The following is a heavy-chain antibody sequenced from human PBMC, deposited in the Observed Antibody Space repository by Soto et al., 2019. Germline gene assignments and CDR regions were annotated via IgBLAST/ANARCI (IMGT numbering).Heavy chain of an antibody. CDR3: AREAYDSSGYRHFDP. CDR1: GGSFSGYY. J-gene: IGHJ5*02. V-gene: IGHV4-34*01. Sequence: SETLSLTCAVYGGSFSGYYWSWIRQPPGKGLEWIGEINHSGSTNYNPSLKSRVTIAVDTSKNQFSLKLSSVTAADTAVYYCAREAYDSSGYRHFDPWGQGTLVTVSS. CDR2: INHSGST. D-gene: IGHD3-22*01.